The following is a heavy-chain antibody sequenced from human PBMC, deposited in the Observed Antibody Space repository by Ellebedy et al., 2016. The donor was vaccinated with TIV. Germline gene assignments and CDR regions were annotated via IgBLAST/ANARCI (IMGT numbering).Heavy chain of an antibody. CDR3: AREDSTNYGSGYDF. V-gene: IGHV1-8*01. CDR2: MNPNSGNT. D-gene: IGHD3-10*01. CDR1: RYTFSNYD. J-gene: IGHJ4*02. Sequence: AASVKVSCKASRYTFSNYDINWVRQATGQGLEWMGWMNPNSGNTDYAQKFQGRVTITRNSSISTAYMELSSLRSEDTAVYYCAREDSTNYGSGYDFWGQGTLVTVSS.